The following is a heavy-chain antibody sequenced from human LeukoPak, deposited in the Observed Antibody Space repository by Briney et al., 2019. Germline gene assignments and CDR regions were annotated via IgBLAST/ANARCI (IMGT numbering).Heavy chain of an antibody. J-gene: IGHJ4*02. Sequence: GGSLRLSCAASGFTFSSYAMHWVGQAPGKGLEWVAVISYDGSNKYYADSVKGRFTISRDNSKNTLYLQMNSLRAEDTAVYYCASSTFIVGATGYWGQGTLVTVSS. D-gene: IGHD1-26*01. CDR2: ISYDGSNK. CDR1: GFTFSSYA. V-gene: IGHV3-30-3*01. CDR3: ASSTFIVGATGY.